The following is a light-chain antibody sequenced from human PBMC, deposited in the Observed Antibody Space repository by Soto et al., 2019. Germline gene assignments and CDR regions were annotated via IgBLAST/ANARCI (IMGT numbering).Light chain of an antibody. CDR3: QQTYNSPRT. J-gene: IGKJ1*01. CDR1: QRIRTY. V-gene: IGKV1-39*01. CDR2: EAS. Sequence: DIQMTQSPSSLSASVGDRVTITCRASQRIRTYLTWYQQKTGRAPNLLISEASSLQSGVPSRFSGSGSGTDFTLTISSLQPEDFATYYCQQTYNSPRTFGHGTKVDIK.